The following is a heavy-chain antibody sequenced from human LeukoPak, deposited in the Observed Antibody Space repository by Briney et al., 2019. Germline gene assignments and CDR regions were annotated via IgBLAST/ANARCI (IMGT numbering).Heavy chain of an antibody. Sequence: PSETLSLACTVSGGSISSYYWSWIRQPPGKGREWIGYIYYSGGTNYNPSLKSRVTISVDPSKNQFSLKLSSVAAADTAVYYCARVRGDYGDYPYYFDYWGQGTLVTVSS. CDR2: IYYSGGT. CDR1: GGSISSYY. CDR3: ARVRGDYGDYPYYFDY. J-gene: IGHJ4*02. D-gene: IGHD4-17*01. V-gene: IGHV4-59*01.